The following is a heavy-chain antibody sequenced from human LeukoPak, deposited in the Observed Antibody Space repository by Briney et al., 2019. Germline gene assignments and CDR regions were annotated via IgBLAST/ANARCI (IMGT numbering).Heavy chain of an antibody. J-gene: IGHJ5*02. V-gene: IGHV3-23*01. D-gene: IGHD1-7*01. CDR1: GFTFSSYA. Sequence: GGSLRLSCAASGFTFSSYAMSWVRQAPGKGLEWVSAISGSGGSTYYADSVKGRFTISRDNSKNTLYLQMNSLRAEDTAVYYCAKYLPNNWNYLGVLDPWGQGTLVTVSS. CDR2: ISGSGGST. CDR3: AKYLPNNWNYLGVLDP.